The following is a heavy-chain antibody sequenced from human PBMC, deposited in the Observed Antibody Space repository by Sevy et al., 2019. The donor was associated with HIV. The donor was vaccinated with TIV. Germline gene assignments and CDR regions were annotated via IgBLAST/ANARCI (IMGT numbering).Heavy chain of an antibody. CDR2: ITRNSYEAYGGTT. V-gene: IGHV3-49*03. CDR3: SRGLATADTPEYYFDS. CDR1: GFTFDDYA. D-gene: IGHD5-12*01. Sequence: GGSLRLSCTASGFTFDDYAMSWFRQAPGKGLEWVAFITRNSYEAYGGTTEYAASVKCRFIISSDDSKSIAYLQMNSLKTEDTAVYYCSRGLATADTPEYYFDSWGQGTLVTVSS. J-gene: IGHJ4*02.